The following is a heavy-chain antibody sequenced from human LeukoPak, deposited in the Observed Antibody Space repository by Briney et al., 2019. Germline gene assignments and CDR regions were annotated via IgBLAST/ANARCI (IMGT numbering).Heavy chain of an antibody. CDR3: ARGFQWLRFPPIDY. CDR2: MNPNSGNT. CDR1: GYTFTSYD. V-gene: IGHV1-8*01. D-gene: IGHD5-12*01. J-gene: IGHJ4*02. Sequence: GASVKVSCKASGYTFTSYDINWVRQATGQGLEWMGWMNPNSGNTGYAQKFQGRVTMTRDTSTSTVYMELSSLRSEDTAVYYCARGFQWLRFPPIDYWGQGTLVTVSS.